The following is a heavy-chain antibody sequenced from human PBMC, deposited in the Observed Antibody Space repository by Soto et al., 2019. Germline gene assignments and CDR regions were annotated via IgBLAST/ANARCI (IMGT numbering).Heavy chain of an antibody. CDR3: ARSKRQQLVTFDY. D-gene: IGHD6-13*01. J-gene: IGHJ4*02. CDR1: GFTFSSYA. CDR2: ISYDGSNK. Sequence: GGSLRLSCAASGFTFSSYAMHWVRQAPGKGLEWVAVISYDGSNKYYADSVKGRFTISRDNSKNTLYLQMNSLRAEDTAVYYCARSKRQQLVTFDYWGQGTLVTVSS. V-gene: IGHV3-30-3*01.